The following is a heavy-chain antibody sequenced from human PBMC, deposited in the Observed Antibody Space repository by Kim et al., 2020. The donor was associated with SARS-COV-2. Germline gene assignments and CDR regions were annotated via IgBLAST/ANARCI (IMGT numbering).Heavy chain of an antibody. CDR1: GFTFSSYW. J-gene: IGHJ6*01. D-gene: IGHD1-26*01. V-gene: IGHV3-7*01. Sequence: GGSLRLSCADSGFTFSSYWMSWVRKAPGKGLEWVANIKQDGSEKYYVDSVKGRFTITRDNAKNSLYLQMNSLRAEDTAVYYCARNTLGGSSPVGYYYSYG. CDR3: ARNTLGGSSPVGYYYSYG. CDR2: IKQDGSEK.